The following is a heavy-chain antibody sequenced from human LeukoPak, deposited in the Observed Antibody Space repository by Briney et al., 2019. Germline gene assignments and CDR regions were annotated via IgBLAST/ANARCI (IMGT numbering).Heavy chain of an antibody. CDR1: GFTFKNYV. CDR2: ITTSGGGT. Sequence: PGGSLRLSCAASGFTFKNYVMSWVRLAPGKGLGWVSTITTSGGGTYYADSVKGRFSISRDNSKNTAYLQMNSLKAEDTAVYYCARVGGTDAYDIWGQGTMVTVSS. CDR3: ARVGGTDAYDI. J-gene: IGHJ3*02. D-gene: IGHD1-26*01. V-gene: IGHV3-23*01.